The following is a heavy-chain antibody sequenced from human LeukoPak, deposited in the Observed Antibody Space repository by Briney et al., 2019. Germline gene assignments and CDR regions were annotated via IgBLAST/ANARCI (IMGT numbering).Heavy chain of an antibody. CDR1: GFTFSAYG. D-gene: IGHD3-10*01. J-gene: IGHJ4*02. CDR2: ISGSAAAT. V-gene: IGHV3-23*01. CDR3: AKRGPGSPQSGKYFFDY. Sequence: GGTLRLSCAASGFTFSAYGMTRVRQAPGKGLEWVSAISGSAAATSYADSVKGRFTISRDNSRSTLYLQMNSLRAEDTAVYYCAKRGPGSPQSGKYFFDYWGQGTLVTVSS.